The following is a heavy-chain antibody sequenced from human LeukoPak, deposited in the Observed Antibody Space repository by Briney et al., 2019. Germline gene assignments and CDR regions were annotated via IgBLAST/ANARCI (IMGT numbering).Heavy chain of an antibody. CDR3: ARTRYYYNSRSYGAPYYFDY. CDR1: GGSFSGYY. J-gene: IGHJ4*02. D-gene: IGHD3-10*01. CDR2: IYYSGST. V-gene: IGHV4-34*01. Sequence: SETLSLTCAVYGGSFSGYYWSWIRQPPGKGLEWIGSIYYSGSTYYNPSLKSRVTISVDTSKNQFSLKLSSVTAANTAVYYCARTRYYYNSRSYGAPYYFDYWGQGTLVTVSS.